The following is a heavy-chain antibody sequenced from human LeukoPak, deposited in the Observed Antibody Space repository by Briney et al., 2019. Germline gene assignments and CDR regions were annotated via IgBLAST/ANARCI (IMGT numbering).Heavy chain of an antibody. V-gene: IGHV4-4*07. CDR3: ARSDYGDYGPNPPFDY. CDR1: GGSISSHY. D-gene: IGHD4-17*01. J-gene: IGHJ4*02. CDR2: VYPSGST. Sequence: SETLSLTCTVSGGSISSHYWSWIRQPAWKGLEYIGRVYPSGSTNDNPSLKGRVAMSVDTSKNQFSLKLSSVTAADTAVYYCARSDYGDYGPNPPFDYWGQGTLVTVSS.